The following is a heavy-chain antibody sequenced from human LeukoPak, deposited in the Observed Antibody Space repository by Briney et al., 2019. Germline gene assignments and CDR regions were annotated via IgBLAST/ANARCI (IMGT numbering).Heavy chain of an antibody. V-gene: IGHV4-59*08. CDR3: AAQYYDGSGYYTGVDY. J-gene: IGHJ4*02. D-gene: IGHD3-22*01. CDR2: IYYSGST. Sequence: SETLSLTCTVSGGSISSFYWSWIRQPPGKGLEWIGYIYYSGSTNHNPSLRRRVTISVDTSKNQFSLKLSSVTAADTAVYYCAAQYYDGSGYYTGVDYWGQGTLVTVSS. CDR1: GGSISSFY.